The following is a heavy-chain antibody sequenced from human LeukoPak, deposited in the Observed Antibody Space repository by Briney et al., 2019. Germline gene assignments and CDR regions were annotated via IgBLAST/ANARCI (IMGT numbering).Heavy chain of an antibody. CDR2: IKEDGCET. CDR1: GFTFSSYW. D-gene: IGHD6-13*01. J-gene: IGHJ4*02. CDR3: ARVDGSSSCPDY. Sequence: GGSLRLSCAASGFTFSSYWMSWVRQAPGKGLEWVANIKEDGCETYYVDSVKGRFTISRDNAKNSLYLQMSGLRVEDTAVYYCARVDGSSSCPDYWGQGTLVTVSS. V-gene: IGHV3-7*01.